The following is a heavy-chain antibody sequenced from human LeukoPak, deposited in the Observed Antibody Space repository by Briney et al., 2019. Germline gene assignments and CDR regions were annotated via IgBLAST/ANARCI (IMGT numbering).Heavy chain of an antibody. CDR2: IYYTGST. Sequence: SQTLSLTCTVSGGSISTYYWSWIRQPPGKELEWIGYIYYTGSTNYNPSLKSRVTISVDTSKNQFSLMLTSVTAADTAVYYCARGGSGYSFDYWGQGTLVTVSS. CDR1: GGSISTYY. V-gene: IGHV4-59*01. CDR3: ARGGSGYSFDY. J-gene: IGHJ4*02. D-gene: IGHD3-22*01.